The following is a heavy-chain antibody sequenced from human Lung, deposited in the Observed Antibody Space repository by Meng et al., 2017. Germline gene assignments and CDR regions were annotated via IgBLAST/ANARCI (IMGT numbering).Heavy chain of an antibody. Sequence: GGSLRPSCAASGSTVSRNYMNWVRQPSGKGLEWVSVIYSGGDTYYADSVKARFTISRDNSKNPLFLQMNSLGVEDTAIYYCASTIENKSRSHYYYGMDVWGQGTTVTVSS. CDR3: ASTIENKSRSHYYYGMDV. J-gene: IGHJ6*02. D-gene: IGHD5-24*01. CDR2: IYSGGDT. CDR1: GSTVSRNY. V-gene: IGHV3-53*01.